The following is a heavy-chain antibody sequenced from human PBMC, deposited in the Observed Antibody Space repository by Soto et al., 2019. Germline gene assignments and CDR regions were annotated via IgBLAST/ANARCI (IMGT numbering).Heavy chain of an antibody. J-gene: IGHJ4*02. CDR3: ARGGRGVTLYFDY. D-gene: IGHD3-10*01. CDR1: GYMFSSYG. Sequence: QVQLVQSRAEVEKPGASVKVSCKASGYMFSSYGISWVRQATGQGLEWMGWISAYNGDTNYEQKFQGRVTMTRDTSTRTAYMELRSLRSDDTAVFYCARGGRGVTLYFDYWGQGTLVTVSS. V-gene: IGHV1-18*01. CDR2: ISAYNGDT.